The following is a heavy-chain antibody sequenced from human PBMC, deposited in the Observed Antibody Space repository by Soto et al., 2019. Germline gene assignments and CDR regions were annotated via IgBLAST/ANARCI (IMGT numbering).Heavy chain of an antibody. V-gene: IGHV1-3*01. CDR2: INGGNGNT. Sequence: QVQLVQSGADVKQSGASVRVSCKASGQSLTSYAMHWVRQAPGQRLEWMGWINGGNGNTRYSPKFQDRVTITRDTSASTVYMEVSSLRSEDTAGYFCASSSWAGNIFYYGMDVRGQGTTVTVS. D-gene: IGHD3-9*01. CDR3: ASSSWAGNIFYYGMDV. J-gene: IGHJ6*02. CDR1: GQSLTSYA.